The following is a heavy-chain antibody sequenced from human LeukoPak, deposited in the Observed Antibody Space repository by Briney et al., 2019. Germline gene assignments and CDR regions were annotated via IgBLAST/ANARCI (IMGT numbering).Heavy chain of an antibody. J-gene: IGHJ4*02. D-gene: IGHD4-17*01. Sequence: SVKVSCKASGGTFSSYAISWVRQDPGQGLEWIGRIIPIFGIANYAQKFQGRVTITADKSTSTAYMELSSLRSEDTAVYYRAREGEYGDYVFDYWGQGTLVTVSS. CDR1: GGTFSSYA. V-gene: IGHV1-69*04. CDR2: IIPIFGIA. CDR3: AREGEYGDYVFDY.